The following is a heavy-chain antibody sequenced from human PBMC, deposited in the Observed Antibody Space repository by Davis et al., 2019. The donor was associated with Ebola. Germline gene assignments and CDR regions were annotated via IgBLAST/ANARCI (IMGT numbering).Heavy chain of an antibody. CDR1: GFTFSSYA. J-gene: IGHJ3*02. CDR2: ISYDGSNK. V-gene: IGHV3-30-3*01. D-gene: IGHD3-10*01. CDR3: ARVFSVRRGAFDI. Sequence: GESLKISCAASGFTFSSYAMHWVRQAPGKGLEWVAVISYDGSNKYYADSVKGRFTISRDNSKNTLYLQMNSLRAEDTAVYYCARVFSVRRGAFDIWGQGTMVTVSS.